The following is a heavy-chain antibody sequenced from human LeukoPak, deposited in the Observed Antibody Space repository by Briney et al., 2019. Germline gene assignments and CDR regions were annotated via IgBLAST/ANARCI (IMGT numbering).Heavy chain of an antibody. D-gene: IGHD3-3*02. V-gene: IGHV4-34*01. Sequence: PSETLSLTCAVYGGSFSGYYWSWIRQPPGKGLEWIGEINHSGSTNYNPSLKSRVTISVDTSKNQFSLTLSSVTAADTAVYYCARGKGHFWSHYYMDVWGKGTTVTVSS. CDR3: ARGKGHFWSHYYMDV. CDR2: INHSGST. CDR1: GGSFSGYY. J-gene: IGHJ6*03.